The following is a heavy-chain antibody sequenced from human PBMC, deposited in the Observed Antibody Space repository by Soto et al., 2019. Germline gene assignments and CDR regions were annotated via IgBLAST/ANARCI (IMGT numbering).Heavy chain of an antibody. CDR3: ARDVYGSSYYYGMDV. CDR2: IYYSGST. J-gene: IGHJ6*02. V-gene: IGHV4-31*03. D-gene: IGHD3-10*01. CDR1: GGSISSGGYY. Sequence: QVQLQESGPGLVKPSQTLSLTCTVSGGSISSGGYYWSWIRQHPGKGLEWIGYIYYSGSTYYSPSLKSRVTISVDTSKNQFSLKLSSVTAADTAVYYCARDVYGSSYYYGMDVWGQGTTVTVSS.